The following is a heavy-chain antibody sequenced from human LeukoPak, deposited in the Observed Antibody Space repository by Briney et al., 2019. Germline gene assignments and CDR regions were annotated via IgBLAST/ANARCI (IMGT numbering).Heavy chain of an antibody. Sequence: SETLSLTCTVSGGSISSYYWSWIRQPPGKGLEWIGYIYYSGSTNYNPSLKSRVTISVDTSKNQFSLKLSSVTAADTAVYYCARAADYGGSWGGDAFDIWGQGTMVTVSS. D-gene: IGHD4-23*01. CDR3: ARAADYGGSWGGDAFDI. CDR2: IYYSGST. CDR1: GGSISSYY. V-gene: IGHV4-59*01. J-gene: IGHJ3*02.